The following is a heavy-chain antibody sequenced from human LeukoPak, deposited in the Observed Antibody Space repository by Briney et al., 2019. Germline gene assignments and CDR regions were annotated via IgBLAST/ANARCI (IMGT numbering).Heavy chain of an antibody. CDR3: ARSDSNYVGAASAEYFQH. CDR1: GYTFTSYD. CDR2: INPNSGGT. V-gene: IGHV1-2*02. Sequence: ASVKVSCKASGYTFTSYDLIWVRQAPGQGLEWMGWINPNSGGTNYAQKFQGRVTMTRDTSISTAYMELSRLRSDDTAVYYCARSDSNYVGAASAEYFQHWGQGTLVTVSS. D-gene: IGHD4-11*01. J-gene: IGHJ1*01.